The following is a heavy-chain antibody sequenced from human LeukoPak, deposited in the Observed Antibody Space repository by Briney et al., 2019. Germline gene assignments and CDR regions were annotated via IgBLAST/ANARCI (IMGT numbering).Heavy chain of an antibody. J-gene: IGHJ3*02. Sequence: ASVKVSCKASGYTFTSYGISWVRQAPGQGLEWMGWISAYNGNTNYAQQLQGSVTMTTDTSTSTAYMELRSLRSDDTAVYYCARDTSVLEWLLYGAFDIWGQGTMVTVSS. CDR2: ISAYNGNT. CDR3: ARDTSVLEWLLYGAFDI. V-gene: IGHV1-18*01. CDR1: GYTFTSYG. D-gene: IGHD3-3*01.